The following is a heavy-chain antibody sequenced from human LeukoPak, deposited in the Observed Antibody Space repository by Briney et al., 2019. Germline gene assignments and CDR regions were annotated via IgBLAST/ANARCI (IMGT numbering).Heavy chain of an antibody. D-gene: IGHD3-22*01. V-gene: IGHV4-30-2*01. CDR3: AAHRFYDSSGYYYGTLAFDI. CDR2: IYHSGST. Sequence: SETLSLTCAVSGGSISSGGYSWSWTRQPPGKGLEWIGYIYHSGSTYYNPSLKSRVTISVDRSKNQFSLKLSSVTAADTAVYYCAAHRFYDSSGYYYGTLAFDIWGQGTMVTVSS. CDR1: GGSISSGGYS. J-gene: IGHJ3*02.